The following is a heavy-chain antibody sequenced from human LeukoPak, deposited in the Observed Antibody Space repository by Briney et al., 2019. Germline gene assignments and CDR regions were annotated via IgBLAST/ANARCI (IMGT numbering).Heavy chain of an antibody. CDR2: ISYDGSNK. CDR1: GFTFSSYA. D-gene: IGHD3-10*01. Sequence: GGSLRLSCAASGFTFSSYAMHWVRQAPGKGLEWVAVISYDGSNKYYADSVKGRFTISRDNSKNSLYLQMNSLRAEDTAVYYCLEEYYWGQGTLVTVSS. V-gene: IGHV3-30-3*01. J-gene: IGHJ4*02. CDR3: LEEYY.